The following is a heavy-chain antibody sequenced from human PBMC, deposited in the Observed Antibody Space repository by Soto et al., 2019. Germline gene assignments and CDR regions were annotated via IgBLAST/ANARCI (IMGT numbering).Heavy chain of an antibody. Sequence: ASVKVSCKTSGYTFCDYGISWVRQAPGQGLEWMGWISAKNGNTNFAQKFRGRVSMTTDTSTSTVYMELRSLNPDDTAVYYCAREPPETPPDYWGQGTLVTVSS. CDR2: ISAKNGNT. V-gene: IGHV1-18*01. J-gene: IGHJ4*02. CDR1: GYTFCDYG. CDR3: AREPPETPPDY.